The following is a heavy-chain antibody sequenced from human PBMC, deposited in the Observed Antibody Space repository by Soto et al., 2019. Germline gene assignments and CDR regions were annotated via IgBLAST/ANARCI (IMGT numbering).Heavy chain of an antibody. Sequence: AGGSLRLSCAGSGFTLSSYSMSWGRQAPGKGLEWVSAISGSGGSTHYADSVKGRFTISRDNSKNTLYLQMNSLRAEDTAVYYCARIVGALQRFDYWGQGTLVTVSS. CDR1: GFTLSSYS. CDR3: ARIVGALQRFDY. CDR2: ISGSGGST. J-gene: IGHJ4*02. V-gene: IGHV3-23*01. D-gene: IGHD1-26*01.